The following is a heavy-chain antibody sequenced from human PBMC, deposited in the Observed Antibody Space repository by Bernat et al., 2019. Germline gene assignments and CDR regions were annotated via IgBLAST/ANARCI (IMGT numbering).Heavy chain of an antibody. Sequence: QVQLVESGGGVVQPGWSLRLSCAASGFTFSSYGMHWVRQAPGKGLEWVAVIWYDGSNKYYADSVKGRFTISRDNSKNTLYLQMNSLRAEDTAVYYCARDRAGITARGCDYWGQGTLVTVSS. CDR2: IWYDGSNK. CDR1: GFTFSSYG. CDR3: ARDRAGITARGCDY. J-gene: IGHJ4*02. V-gene: IGHV3-33*01. D-gene: IGHD5-24*01.